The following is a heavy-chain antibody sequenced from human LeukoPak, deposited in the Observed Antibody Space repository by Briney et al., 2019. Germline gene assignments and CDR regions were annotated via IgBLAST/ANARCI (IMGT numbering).Heavy chain of an antibody. CDR2: IRYDGTNK. J-gene: IGHJ4*02. V-gene: IGHV3-30*02. Sequence: PGGSLRLSCAASGFTFSSYGMHWVRQAPGKGLEWVAFIRYDGTNKYYADSVKGRFTISRDNSKNTLYLQMNSLRAEDTAVYYCARTNPVYGDYDYWGQGTLVTVSS. D-gene: IGHD4-17*01. CDR3: ARTNPVYGDYDY. CDR1: GFTFSSYG.